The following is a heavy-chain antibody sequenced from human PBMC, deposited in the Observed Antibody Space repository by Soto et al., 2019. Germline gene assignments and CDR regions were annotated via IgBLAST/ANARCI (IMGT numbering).Heavy chain of an antibody. V-gene: IGHV1-46*01. J-gene: IGHJ4*02. CDR2: INPSGGST. D-gene: IGHD1-26*01. CDR1: GYTFTSYY. Sequence: QVQLVQSGAEVKKPGASVKVSCKASGYTFTSYYMHWVRQAPGQGLEWMGIINPSGGSTSYAQKFQGRVTMTRDTSTSTVYMELSSLRSEDTAVYYCARALAIVGATDAFDYWGQGTLVTVSS. CDR3: ARALAIVGATDAFDY.